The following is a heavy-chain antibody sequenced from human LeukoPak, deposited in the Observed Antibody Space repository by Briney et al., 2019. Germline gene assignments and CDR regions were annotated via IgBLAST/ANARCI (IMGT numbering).Heavy chain of an antibody. D-gene: IGHD3-22*01. CDR1: GYTFTGYY. CDR3: ARGTYYDSSGYAY. CDR2: INPNSGGT. Sequence: ASVKVSCKASGYTFTGYYMHWVRQAPGQGLEWMGWINPNSGGTNYAQKFQGRVTMTRDTSISTAYMELSRLRFDDTAVYYCARGTYYDSSGYAYWGQGTLVTVSS. V-gene: IGHV1-2*02. J-gene: IGHJ4*02.